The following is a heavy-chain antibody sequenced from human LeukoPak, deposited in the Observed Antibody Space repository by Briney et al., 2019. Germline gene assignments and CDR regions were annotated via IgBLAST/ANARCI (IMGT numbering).Heavy chain of an antibody. CDR3: TPSIVGATTFDY. D-gene: IGHD1-26*01. CDR2: IKTKTDGETT. J-gene: IGHJ4*02. CDR1: GFTFSNAW. Sequence: GGSLRLSCAASGFTFSNAWMGWVRQAPGKGLEWVGRIKTKTDGETTDYASPVKGRFTISRDDSKNTLYLQMNSLKTEDTAVYFCTPSIVGATTFDYWGQGTLVTVSS. V-gene: IGHV3-15*01.